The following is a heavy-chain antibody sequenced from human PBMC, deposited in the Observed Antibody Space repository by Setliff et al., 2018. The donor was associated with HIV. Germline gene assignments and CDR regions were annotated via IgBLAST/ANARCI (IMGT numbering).Heavy chain of an antibody. D-gene: IGHD5-12*01. CDR1: GGSISDHY. CDR2: IYHSRRT. Sequence: PSETLSLTCTVSGGSISDHYWRWIRQPPGKGLEWIGTIYHSRRTTYSPSLMSRLTISVDTSNNKFSLKLSSVIAADTAVYYCARAGYSRTSYAMDVWGQGSTVTVSS. CDR3: ARAGYSRTSYAMDV. J-gene: IGHJ6*02. V-gene: IGHV4-59*11.